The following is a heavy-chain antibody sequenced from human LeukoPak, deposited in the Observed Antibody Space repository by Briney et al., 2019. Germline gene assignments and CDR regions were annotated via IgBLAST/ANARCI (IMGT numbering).Heavy chain of an antibody. CDR1: GYTFTSYG. D-gene: IGHD3-10*01. J-gene: IGHJ4*02. V-gene: IGHV1-18*01. CDR2: ISAYNGNA. CDR3: ATSYYYGSGSYLRAFDY. Sequence: ASVKVSCKASGYTFTSYGISWVRQAPGQGLEWMGWISAYNGNANYAQKLQGRVTMTTDTSTSTAYMELRSLRSHDTAVYYCATSYYYGSGSYLRAFDYWGQGTLVTVLS.